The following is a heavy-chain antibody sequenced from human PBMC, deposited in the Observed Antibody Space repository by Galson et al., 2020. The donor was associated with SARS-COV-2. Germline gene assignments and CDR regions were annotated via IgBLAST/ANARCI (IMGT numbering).Heavy chain of an antibody. CDR1: GTSISSGSSS. Sequence: SATLSLTCAVPGTSISSGSSSWHWLRQPPGPGPARIGSISHRRRTYYNPSLKSRVTISGDRSKNQFSLRLSSVTAADTAVYYCARLHYGEYAPEAFDIWGPGTRVTVAS. D-gene: IGHD4-17*01. V-gene: IGHV4-30-2*01. CDR2: ISHRRRT. J-gene: IGHJ3*02. CDR3: ARLHYGEYAPEAFDI.